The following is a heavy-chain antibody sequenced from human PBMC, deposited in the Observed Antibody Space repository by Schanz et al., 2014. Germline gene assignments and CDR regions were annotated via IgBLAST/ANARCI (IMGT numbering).Heavy chain of an antibody. J-gene: IGHJ4*02. CDR3: ARGSYFFDY. V-gene: IGHV1-46*01. CDR2: INPSGGST. Sequence: QVQLVQSGAEVKKPGASVKVSCKASGYTFTSYYMYWVRQAPGQGLEWMGVINPSGGSTIYAQKFQGRVTMTRDTSTSTAYMELSSLRSEDTAVYYCARGSYFFDYWGQGTLVTVSS. CDR1: GYTFTSYY.